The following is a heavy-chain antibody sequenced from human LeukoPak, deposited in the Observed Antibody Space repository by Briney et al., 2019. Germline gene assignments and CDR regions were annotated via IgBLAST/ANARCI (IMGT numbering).Heavy chain of an antibody. J-gene: IGHJ4*02. CDR1: GFRFGDFA. D-gene: IGHD1-26*01. CDR3: AKQEGWELGDYYFDY. V-gene: IGHV3-23*01. Sequence: GSLRLSCVASGFRFGDFAMSWVRLAPGKGLEWVSSISGSGDGAYYADSVKGRYTISRDSSRNMMYLQTNSLRAEDTALYYCAKQEGWELGDYYFDYWGQGTLVTVSS. CDR2: ISGSGDGA.